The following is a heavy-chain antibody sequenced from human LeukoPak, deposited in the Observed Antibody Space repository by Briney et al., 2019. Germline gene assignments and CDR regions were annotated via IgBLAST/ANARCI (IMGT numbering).Heavy chain of an antibody. CDR3: ASLRRIKMVAEAAFDI. V-gene: IGHV1-69*13. Sequence: SVKVSCKAPGGTFSSYAISWVRQAPGQGLEWMGGIIPIFGTANYAQKFQGRVTITADESTSTAYMELSSLRSEDTAVYYCASLRRIKMVAEAAFDIWGQGAMVTVSS. J-gene: IGHJ3*02. CDR2: IIPIFGTA. CDR1: GGTFSSYA. D-gene: IGHD2-15*01.